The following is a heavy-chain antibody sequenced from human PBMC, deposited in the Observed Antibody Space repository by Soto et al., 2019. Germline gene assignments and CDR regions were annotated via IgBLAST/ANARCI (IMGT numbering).Heavy chain of an antibody. Sequence: EVQLVESGGGLVQPGGSLRLSCAASGFTFSGNWMHWVRQAPGKGLVWVSRINDDGSATSYADFVKGRFTISRDNAKDTLFLQMNGLRAEDTAVYYCARGIFGSGTANDYWGQGTLVTVSS. J-gene: IGHJ4*02. CDR2: INDDGSAT. V-gene: IGHV3-74*01. CDR3: ARGIFGSGTANDY. CDR1: GFTFSGNW. D-gene: IGHD3-10*01.